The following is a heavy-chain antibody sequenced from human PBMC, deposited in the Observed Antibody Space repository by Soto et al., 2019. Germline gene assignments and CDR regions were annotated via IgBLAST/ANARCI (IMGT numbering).Heavy chain of an antibody. V-gene: IGHV3-13*01. J-gene: IGHJ6*02. CDR3: AGGDCSDGVCYGYYGSGMDV. Sequence: EVQLVESGGGLVQPGGSLRLSCAASGFTFSSYDMHWVRQATGKGLEWVSAIGTAGDTYYPGSVKGRFTISRENAKNSLYLQMNSLRAEDTAVYYCAGGDCSDGVCYGYYGSGMDVLRQGTTVTVS. D-gene: IGHD2-8*02. CDR1: GFTFSSYD. CDR2: IGTAGDT.